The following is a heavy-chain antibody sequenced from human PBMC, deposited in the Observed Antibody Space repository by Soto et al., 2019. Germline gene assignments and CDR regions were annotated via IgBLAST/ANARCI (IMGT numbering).Heavy chain of an antibody. CDR2: IYYRGST. CDR1: GGSISSSSYY. D-gene: IGHD2-2*01. J-gene: IGHJ4*02. V-gene: IGHV4-39*01. CDR3: ARHPLVVPADY. Sequence: QLQLQESGPGLVKPSETLSLTCTVSGGSISSSSYYWGWIRQPPGKGLEWIGSIYYRGSTYYNPSLKSRVTISVDTSKNQFSLKLSSVTAADTAVYYCARHPLVVPADYWGQGTLVTVSS.